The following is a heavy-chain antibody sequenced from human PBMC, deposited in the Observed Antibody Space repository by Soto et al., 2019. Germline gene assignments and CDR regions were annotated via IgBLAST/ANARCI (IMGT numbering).Heavy chain of an antibody. CDR1: GFTFSSYA. CDR2: ISYDGSNK. J-gene: IGHJ6*02. CDR3: VRDWGYSSPGDPYYYYYGMDV. V-gene: IGHV3-30-3*01. Sequence: QVQLVESGGGVVQPGRSLRLSCAASGFTFSSYAMHWVRQAPGKGLEWVAVISYDGSNKYYADSVKGRFTISRDNSKNTLYLQMNSLRAEDTAVYYCVRDWGYSSPGDPYYYYYGMDVWGQGTTVTVSS. D-gene: IGHD6-13*01.